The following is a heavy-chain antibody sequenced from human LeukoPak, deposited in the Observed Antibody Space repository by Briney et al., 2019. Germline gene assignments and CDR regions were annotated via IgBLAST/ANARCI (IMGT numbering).Heavy chain of an antibody. V-gene: IGHV3-48*03. CDR3: ARVEMATIRY. CDR2: ISSSGSTI. Sequence: GGSLRLSCAASGFTFSSYEMNWVRQAPGKGLEWVSYISSSGSTIYYADSVEGRFTISRDNAKNSLYLQMNSLRAEDTAVYYCARVEMATIRYWGQGTLVTVSS. D-gene: IGHD5-24*01. J-gene: IGHJ4*02. CDR1: GFTFSSYE.